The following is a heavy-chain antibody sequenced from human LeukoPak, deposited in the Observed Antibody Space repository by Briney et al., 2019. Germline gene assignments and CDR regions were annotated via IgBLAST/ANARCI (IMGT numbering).Heavy chain of an antibody. V-gene: IGHV3-30*18. CDR1: GFTFSSYG. CDR3: AKDLYLYGSGSPEY. J-gene: IGHJ4*02. CDR2: ISYDGSNK. Sequence: PGRSLRLSCAASGFTFSSYGMHWVRQAPGKGLEWVAVISYDGSNKYYADSVKGRFTISRDNSKNTLYLQMNSLRAEDTAVYYCAKDLYLYGSGSPEYWGQGTLVTVSS. D-gene: IGHD3-10*01.